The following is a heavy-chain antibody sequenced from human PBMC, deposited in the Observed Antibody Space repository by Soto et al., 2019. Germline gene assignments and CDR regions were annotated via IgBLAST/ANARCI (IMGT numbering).Heavy chain of an antibody. V-gene: IGHV4-4*02. CDR3: GGLVYEPRFNYMFFEF. D-gene: IGHD3-10*01. J-gene: IGHJ4*02. CDR2: IFHDGTA. Sequence: SETLSLTCAVSGFSISSGNWWTWVRHSPQRVLEYIGDIFHDGTANYYPSFERRVAISVDTSKNQFSLKLTSLTAADTAIYFCGGLVYEPRFNYMFFEFWGQGTMVTVSS. CDR1: GFSISSGNW.